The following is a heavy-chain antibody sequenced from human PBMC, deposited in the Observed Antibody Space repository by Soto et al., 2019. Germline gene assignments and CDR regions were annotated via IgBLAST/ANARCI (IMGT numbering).Heavy chain of an antibody. D-gene: IGHD1-26*01. J-gene: IGHJ5*02. CDR2: MHYDGST. V-gene: IGHV4-31*03. CDR1: GVSISRGGNH. Sequence: PSETLSLTCSVSGVSISRGGNHWGWIRQHPGKGLEWIGYMHYDGSTFHNPSLQSRVTISSDTSKNQFSLKVRSVTATDTAVYYCARTKVGHSTPSDLWGQGTLVTVSS. CDR3: ARTKVGHSTPSDL.